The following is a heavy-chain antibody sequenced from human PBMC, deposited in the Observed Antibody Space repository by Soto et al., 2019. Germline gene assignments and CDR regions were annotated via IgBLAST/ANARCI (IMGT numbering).Heavy chain of an antibody. D-gene: IGHD4-17*01. J-gene: IGHJ2*01. Sequence: QLQLRESGPGLVKPSETLSLTCTVSGGSISGGVGGLYYWSWIRQPPGKGLEWIGYIYDSGVTYYTPSPKSRVTISVDTSKNQFSLRLSSVTAADTAVYYCAREVIPLTTDWYFDLWGRGTLVTVSS. CDR3: AREVIPLTTDWYFDL. CDR1: GGSISGGVGGLYY. V-gene: IGHV4-30-4*01. CDR2: IYDSGVT.